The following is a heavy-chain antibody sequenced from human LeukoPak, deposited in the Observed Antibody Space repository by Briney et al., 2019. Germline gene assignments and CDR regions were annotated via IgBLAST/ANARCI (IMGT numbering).Heavy chain of an antibody. CDR2: IYYSGTT. Sequence: SETLSLTCTVSGGSISSRNNYWGWIRQPPGKGLEWIGSIYYSGTTYYNPSLKSRVSINVDTSKNQFSLYLSSVTAADTAVYYCASSGSYHSFPRWGQGTLVTVSS. V-gene: IGHV4-39*01. CDR3: ASSGSYHSFPR. D-gene: IGHD1-26*01. J-gene: IGHJ4*02. CDR1: GGSISSRNNY.